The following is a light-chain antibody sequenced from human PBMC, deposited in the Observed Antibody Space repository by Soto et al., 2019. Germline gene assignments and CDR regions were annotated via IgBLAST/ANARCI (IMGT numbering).Light chain of an antibody. Sequence: EIVMTQSPVTLSVSPGGRATLSCRASQSISDTLAWYQQKPGQAPRLLIYGASSRATGIPDRFSGSGSGTDFTLTISRLEPEDFAVYYCQQRSNWPPITFGQGTRLEIK. CDR3: QQRSNWPPIT. CDR2: GAS. CDR1: QSISDT. V-gene: IGKV3D-20*02. J-gene: IGKJ5*01.